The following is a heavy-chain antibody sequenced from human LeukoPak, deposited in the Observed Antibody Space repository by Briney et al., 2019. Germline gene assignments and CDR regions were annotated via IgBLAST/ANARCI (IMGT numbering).Heavy chain of an antibody. V-gene: IGHV3-30-3*01. J-gene: IGHJ4*02. CDR1: GFTFSSYA. Sequence: GGSLRLSCAASGFTFSSYAMSWVRQTPGKGLEWVAVISYDGSNKYYADSVKGRFTISRDNAKNSLFLQMNSLRADDTAVYYCASLGNWGQGTLVTVSS. CDR2: ISYDGSNK. CDR3: ASLGN. D-gene: IGHD1-1*01.